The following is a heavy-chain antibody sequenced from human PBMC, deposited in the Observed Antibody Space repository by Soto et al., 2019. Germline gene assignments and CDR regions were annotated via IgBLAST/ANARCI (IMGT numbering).Heavy chain of an antibody. V-gene: IGHV5-10-1*01. CDR2: IDPSDSQT. Sequence: GESLKISCKGSGYSSAGYWITWVRQKPGKGLEWMGRIDPSDSQTYYSPSFRGHVTISVTKSITTVFLQWSSLRASDTAMYYCARQIYDSDTGPNFQYYFDSWGQGTPVTVSS. D-gene: IGHD3-22*01. J-gene: IGHJ4*02. CDR1: GYSSAGYW. CDR3: ARQIYDSDTGPNFQYYFDS.